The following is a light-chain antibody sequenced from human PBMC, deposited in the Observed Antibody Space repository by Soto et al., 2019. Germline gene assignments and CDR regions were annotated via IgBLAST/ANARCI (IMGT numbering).Light chain of an antibody. CDR2: EVS. Sequence: QSALTQPASVSGSPGQSITISCTGTSNDVGGYNFVSWYQQHPGRAPNLMIYEVSNRPSGVSNRFSGSKSGNTASLTISGLQAEDEADYYCSSFTSASTVVFGGGTKVTVL. V-gene: IGLV2-14*01. J-gene: IGLJ2*01. CDR1: SNDVGGYNF. CDR3: SSFTSASTVV.